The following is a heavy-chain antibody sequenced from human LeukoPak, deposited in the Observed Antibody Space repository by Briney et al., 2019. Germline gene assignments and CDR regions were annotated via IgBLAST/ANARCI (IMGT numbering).Heavy chain of an antibody. Sequence: GGSLRLSCAASGFTFSSFWVIWVRQAPGKGLEWVASIKEDGSVKNYVDSVKGRFTISRDNAKNSLFLQMNSLRAEDTAVYYCARERYGNYNWGQGTLVTVSS. CDR3: ARERYGNYN. CDR1: GFTFSSFW. D-gene: IGHD4-11*01. J-gene: IGHJ4*02. V-gene: IGHV3-7*03. CDR2: IKEDGSVK.